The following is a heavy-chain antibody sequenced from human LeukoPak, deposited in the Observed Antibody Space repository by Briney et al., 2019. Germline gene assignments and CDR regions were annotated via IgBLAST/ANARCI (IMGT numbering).Heavy chain of an antibody. D-gene: IGHD6-19*01. Sequence: PGGSLRLSCPASGFTFSSHAMSWVRQAPGKGLQWVSAISGSGDRTYYADSVEGRFTISRDNYKNTVFLQVSSLRAEDTAVYYCVRIEGGGWTGYMDVWGKGTAVTVSS. V-gene: IGHV3-23*01. CDR1: GFTFSSHA. J-gene: IGHJ6*03. CDR2: ISGSGDRT. CDR3: VRIEGGGWTGYMDV.